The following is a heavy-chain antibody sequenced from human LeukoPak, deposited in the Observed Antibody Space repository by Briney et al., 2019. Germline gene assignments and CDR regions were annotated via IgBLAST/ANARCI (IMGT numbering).Heavy chain of an antibody. CDR1: GLTFSNVW. V-gene: IGHV3-33*08. Sequence: PGGSLRLSCAASGLTFSNVWMNWVRQAPGKGLEWVAIIYYDGSDKYYADSVKGRFTISRDNSKDTLYLQMNSLRAEDTAVYYCARQIAYYYDSSGYYTTDYWGQGTLVTVSS. CDR2: IYYDGSDK. J-gene: IGHJ4*02. D-gene: IGHD3-22*01. CDR3: ARQIAYYYDSSGYYTTDY.